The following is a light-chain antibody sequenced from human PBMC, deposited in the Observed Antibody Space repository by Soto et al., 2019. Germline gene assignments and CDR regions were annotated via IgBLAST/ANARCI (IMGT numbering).Light chain of an antibody. CDR1: QSIDSY. J-gene: IGKJ2*01. CDR2: AAA. CDR3: QQSFSPPYT. V-gene: IGKV1-39*01. Sequence: DIQMTQSPSSLSASIGDRVTITCRASQSIDSYLNWYQQKPGKAPKLLIYAAASLQSGVPSRFSGSGSGTDFTLTIRTLQTEDFATYVCQQSFSPPYTFGQGTKVE.